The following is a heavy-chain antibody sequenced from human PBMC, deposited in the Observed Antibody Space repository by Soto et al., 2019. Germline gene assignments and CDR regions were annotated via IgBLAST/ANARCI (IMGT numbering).Heavy chain of an antibody. CDR2: IYSGGST. Sequence: PGGSLRLSCAASGFTVSSNYMSWVRQAPGKGLEWVSVIYSGGSTYYADSVKGRFTISRDKSKNTLYLQMNSLRAEDTAVYYCARSGLRYFDWAPGAFDIWGQGTMVTVS. D-gene: IGHD3-9*01. V-gene: IGHV3-53*01. CDR3: ARSGLRYFDWAPGAFDI. CDR1: GFTVSSNY. J-gene: IGHJ3*02.